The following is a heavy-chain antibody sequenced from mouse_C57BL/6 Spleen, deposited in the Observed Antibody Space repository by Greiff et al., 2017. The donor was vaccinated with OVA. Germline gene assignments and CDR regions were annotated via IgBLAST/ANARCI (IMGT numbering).Heavy chain of an antibody. V-gene: IGHV1-81*01. Sequence: QVQLQQSGAELARPGASVKLSCTASGYTFTSYGISWVKQRTGQGLAWIGEIYPRSGNTYYNEKFKGTATLAADKSSSTAYMELRSLTSEDAAVYFCARRVIYYCNYNAMDYWGQGTSVTVSS. J-gene: IGHJ4*01. D-gene: IGHD2-1*01. CDR3: ARRVIYYCNYNAMDY. CDR1: GYTFTSYG. CDR2: IYPRSGNT.